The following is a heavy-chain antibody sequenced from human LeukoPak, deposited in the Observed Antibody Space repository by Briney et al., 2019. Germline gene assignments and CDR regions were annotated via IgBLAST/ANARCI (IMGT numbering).Heavy chain of an antibody. J-gene: IGHJ5*02. Sequence: SVKVSCKASGGTFSSYAISWVRQAPGQGLEWMGGIIPIFGTANYAQKFQGRVTITADKSTSTAYMELSSLRSEDTAVYYCAREVVAKGNNWFDPWGQGTLVTVSS. CDR3: AREVVAKGNNWFDP. CDR1: GGTFSSYA. V-gene: IGHV1-69*06. CDR2: IIPIFGTA. D-gene: IGHD3-22*01.